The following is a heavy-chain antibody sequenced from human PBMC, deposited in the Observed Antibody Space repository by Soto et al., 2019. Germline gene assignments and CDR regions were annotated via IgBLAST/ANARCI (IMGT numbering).Heavy chain of an antibody. D-gene: IGHD3-16*01. CDR2: IRSKAYGGTT. CDR1: GFTFGDYA. J-gene: IGHJ6*02. Sequence: GGSLRLSCTASGFTFGDYAMSWFRQAPGKGLEWVGFIRSKAYGGTTEYAASVKGRFTISRDDSKSIAYLQMNSLKTEDTAVYYCTREKEERGLSYYGMDVWGQGTTVTVSS. V-gene: IGHV3-49*03. CDR3: TREKEERGLSYYGMDV.